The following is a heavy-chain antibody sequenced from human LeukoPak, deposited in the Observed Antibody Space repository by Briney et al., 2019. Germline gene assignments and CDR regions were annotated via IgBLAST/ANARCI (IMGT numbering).Heavy chain of an antibody. J-gene: IGHJ4*02. D-gene: IGHD3-22*01. CDR1: GGSISTNY. CDR2: IYNSGNT. CDR3: ARGTFDSSGYYLFDY. V-gene: IGHV4-4*07. Sequence: SETLSLTCTVSGGSISTNYWSWIRQPAGKGLEWIGRIYNSGNTNYSPSLESRVTMSADTSKNQFSLKLSSVTAADTAVYYCARGTFDSSGYYLFDYWGQGTQVTVSS.